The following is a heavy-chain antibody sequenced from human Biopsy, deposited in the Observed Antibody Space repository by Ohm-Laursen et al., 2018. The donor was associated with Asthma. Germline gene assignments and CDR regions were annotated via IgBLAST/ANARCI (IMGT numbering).Heavy chain of an antibody. CDR3: ASQSSGPDFWSGYYYFDY. D-gene: IGHD3-3*01. J-gene: IGHJ4*02. CDR1: GFTFSSYG. V-gene: IGHV3-30*03. Sequence: RSLRLSCAASGFTFSSYGMYWVRQAPGKGLEWVVVISYDGSNKYYADSVKGRFTISRDNSKNTLYLQMNSLRAEDTAVYYCASQSSGPDFWSGYYYFDYWGQGTLVTVSS. CDR2: ISYDGSNK.